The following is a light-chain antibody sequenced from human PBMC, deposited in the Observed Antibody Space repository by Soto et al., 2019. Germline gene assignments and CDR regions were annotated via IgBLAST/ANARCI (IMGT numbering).Light chain of an antibody. J-gene: IGKJ5*01. V-gene: IGKV3-20*01. CDR1: QSVSSSQ. CDR2: GAS. CDR3: QQYSSSPLT. Sequence: KQCPVTLHFTNGHRATLSCMSSQSVSSSQLAWYQQKPGQAPRLLMYGASSRATGIPDRLSGSGSGTDFTLTISRLEPEDFAVYYCQQYSSSPLTFGQGRRVEIK.